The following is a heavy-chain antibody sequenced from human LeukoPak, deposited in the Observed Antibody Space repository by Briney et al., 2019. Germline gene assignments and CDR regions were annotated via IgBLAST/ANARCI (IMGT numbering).Heavy chain of an antibody. CDR3: ARILLGSGYYYFDG. Sequence: ASVKVSCKASGYTFTSYSISWVRQAPGQGLEWVGWISAYNGNTNYAQKLQGRITMTKATSISTAYMELSRLRSDDTDVYYCARILLGSGYYYFDGWGQGTLVTASS. D-gene: IGHD3-22*01. CDR1: GYTFTSYS. J-gene: IGHJ4*02. V-gene: IGHV1-18*01. CDR2: ISAYNGNT.